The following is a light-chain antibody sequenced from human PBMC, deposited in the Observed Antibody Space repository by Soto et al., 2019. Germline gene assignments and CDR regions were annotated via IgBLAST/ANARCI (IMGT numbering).Light chain of an antibody. CDR3: QQGNSSPFA. V-gene: IGKV1-12*02. CDR1: QGISSW. Sequence: DIQMTQSPSSVSASVGDRVTITCRASQGISSWLAWYQQKPGKAPKLLIYAASRLQGGVPSRFSGSCSGTDSILTISSLQPEDFANYYCQQGNSSPFAFGHGTQVDIK. J-gene: IGKJ3*01. CDR2: AAS.